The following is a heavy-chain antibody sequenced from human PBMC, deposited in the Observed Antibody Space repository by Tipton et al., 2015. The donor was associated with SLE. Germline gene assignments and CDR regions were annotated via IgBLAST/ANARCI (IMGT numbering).Heavy chain of an antibody. V-gene: IGHV4-34*01. D-gene: IGHD3-22*01. CDR2: INHSGST. CDR3: ARVALDYYDSSGYYGGAFDI. Sequence: TLSLTCAVYGGSFSGYYWSWIRRPPGKGLEWIGEINHSGSTNYNPSLKSRVTISVDTSKNQFSLKLSSVTAAGTAVYYCARVALDYYDSSGYYGGAFDIWGQGTMVTVSS. CDR1: GGSFSGYY. J-gene: IGHJ3*02.